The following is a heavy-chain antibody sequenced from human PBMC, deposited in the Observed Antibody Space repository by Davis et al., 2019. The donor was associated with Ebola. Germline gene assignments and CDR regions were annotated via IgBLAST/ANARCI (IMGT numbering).Heavy chain of an antibody. J-gene: IGHJ5*02. CDR2: ISGSGGST. V-gene: IGHV3-23*01. CDR3: AKVFAYTRFYDFWSGYHGNWFDP. Sequence: PGGSLRLSCAASGFTFSSYAMSWVRQAPGKGLEWVSAISGSGGSTYYADSVKGRFTISRDNSKNTLYLQMNSLRAEDTAVYYCAKVFAYTRFYDFWSGYHGNWFDPWGQGTLVTVSS. CDR1: GFTFSSYA. D-gene: IGHD3-3*01.